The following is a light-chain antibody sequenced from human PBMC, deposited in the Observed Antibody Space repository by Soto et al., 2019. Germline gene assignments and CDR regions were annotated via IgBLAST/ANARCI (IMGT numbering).Light chain of an antibody. CDR3: GTWDGSRNLV. J-gene: IGLJ2*01. V-gene: IGLV1-51*01. CDR2: DNN. Sequence: QSVLTQTPSVSAAPGQTVTISCSGTSSNVGNNYVSWYQQFPDTAPKLLIYDNNKRPSGIPDRFSGSKSGASATLVITGVQTGDEADYYCGTWDGSRNLVFGGGTKLTVL. CDR1: SSNVGNNY.